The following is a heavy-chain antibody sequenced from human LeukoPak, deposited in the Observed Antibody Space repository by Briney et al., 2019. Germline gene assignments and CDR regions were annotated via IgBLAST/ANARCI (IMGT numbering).Heavy chain of an antibody. D-gene: IGHD3-16*01. CDR2: MNPNSGNT. CDR3: AGGGGEGFAPYYYYYMDV. V-gene: IGHV1-8*03. J-gene: IGHJ6*03. Sequence: GASVKVSCKASGYTFTSYDINWVRQATGQGLEWMGWMNPNSGNTGYAQKFQGRVTITRNTSISTAYMELSSLRSEDTAVYYCAGGGGEGFAPYYYYYMDVWGKGTTVTVSS. CDR1: GYTFTSYD.